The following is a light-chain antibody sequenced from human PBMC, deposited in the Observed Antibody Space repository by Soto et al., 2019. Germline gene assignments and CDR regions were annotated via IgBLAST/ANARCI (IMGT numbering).Light chain of an antibody. CDR1: QSVGTSY. CDR3: QQYGTSPLT. Sequence: ETVLTQSPGTLSLSPGERATLSCRASQSVGTSYLAWYQQQPGQAPRLLIYDAYRRATGIPDRFSGSGSGTDFTLTISRLEPEDFAVYYCQQYGTSPLTFGGGTKVEIK. V-gene: IGKV3-20*01. J-gene: IGKJ4*01. CDR2: DAY.